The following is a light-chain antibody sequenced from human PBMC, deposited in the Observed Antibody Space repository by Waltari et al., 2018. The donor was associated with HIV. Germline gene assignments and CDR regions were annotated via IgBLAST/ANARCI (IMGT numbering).Light chain of an antibody. CDR3: QRYNTYPYT. CDR1: QSISSW. CDR2: KAS. V-gene: IGKV1-5*03. Sequence: DIQMTQSPSTLSASVGDRVTITSRASQSISSWLAWYQQKPGTAPKLLIYKASTLESGVPSMFSGSGSGTEFTLTISSLQPDDFATYYCQRYNTYPYTFGQGTKLE. J-gene: IGKJ2*01.